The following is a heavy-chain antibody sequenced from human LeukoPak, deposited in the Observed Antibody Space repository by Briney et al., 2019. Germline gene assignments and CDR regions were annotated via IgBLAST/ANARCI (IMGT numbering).Heavy chain of an antibody. CDR2: IYHSGST. Sequence: SQTLSLTCTVSGGSISSGGYYWSWLRQPPGKGLEWIGYIYHSGSTYYNPSLKSRVTISVDRSKNQFSLKLSSVTAADTAVYYCARDVIAAGHFDYWGQGTLVTVSS. D-gene: IGHD6-25*01. J-gene: IGHJ4*02. CDR1: GGSISSGGYY. CDR3: ARDVIAAGHFDY. V-gene: IGHV4-30-2*01.